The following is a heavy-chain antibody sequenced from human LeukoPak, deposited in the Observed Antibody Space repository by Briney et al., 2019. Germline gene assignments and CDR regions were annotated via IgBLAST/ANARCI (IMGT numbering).Heavy chain of an antibody. CDR3: ARDAALLWFGDEVGFDP. CDR1: GYTFTDYY. V-gene: IGHV1-2*02. J-gene: IGHJ5*02. CDR2: INPSSGGT. Sequence: GASVKVSCKASGYTFTDYYMHWVRQAPGQGLEWMGWINPSSGGTNYAQKFQGRVTMTRDTSISTAYMELSRLRSDDTAVYYCARDAALLWFGDEVGFDPWGQGTLVTVSS. D-gene: IGHD3-10*01.